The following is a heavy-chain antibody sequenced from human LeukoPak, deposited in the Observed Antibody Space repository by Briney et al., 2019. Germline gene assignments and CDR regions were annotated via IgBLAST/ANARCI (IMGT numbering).Heavy chain of an antibody. CDR3: ARGGIAVAGTGFDY. D-gene: IGHD6-19*01. CDR1: GGSISSSIYY. CDR2: SYYSGST. J-gene: IGHJ4*02. Sequence: SETLSLTCTVSGGSISSSIYYWGWIRQPPGKGLEWIGSSYYSGSTYYNPSLKSRVTISVDTSKNQFSLKLSSVTAADTAVYYCARGGIAVAGTGFDYWGQGTLVTVSS. V-gene: IGHV4-39*07.